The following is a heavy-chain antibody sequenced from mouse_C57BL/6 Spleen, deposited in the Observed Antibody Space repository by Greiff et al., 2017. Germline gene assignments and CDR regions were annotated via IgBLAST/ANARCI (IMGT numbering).Heavy chain of an antibody. CDR2: INPSNGGT. V-gene: IGHV1-53*01. CDR1: GYTFTSYW. CDR3: ARSGLRRYYAMDY. Sequence: VQLQQPGTELVKPGASVKLSCKASGYTFTSYWMHWVKQRPGQGLEWIGNINPSNGGTNYNEKFKSKATLTVDKSSSTAYMQLSSLTSEDSAVYYCARSGLRRYYAMDYWGQGTSVTVSS. J-gene: IGHJ4*01. D-gene: IGHD2-4*01.